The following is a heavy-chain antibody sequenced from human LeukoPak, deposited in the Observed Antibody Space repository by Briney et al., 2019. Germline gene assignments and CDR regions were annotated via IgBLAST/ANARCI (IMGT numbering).Heavy chain of an antibody. CDR2: ISYDGSNK. V-gene: IGHV3-30-3*01. CDR1: GFTFSSYA. J-gene: IGHJ3*02. D-gene: IGHD2-2*01. CDR3: ARERGGNYCSSTSCSPGDAFDI. Sequence: GGSLRLSCAASGFTFSSYAMHWVRQAPGKGLEWVAVISYDGSNKYYADSVKGRFTISRDNSKNTLYLQMNSLRAEDTAVYYCARERGGNYCSSTSCSPGDAFDIWGQGTMVTVSS.